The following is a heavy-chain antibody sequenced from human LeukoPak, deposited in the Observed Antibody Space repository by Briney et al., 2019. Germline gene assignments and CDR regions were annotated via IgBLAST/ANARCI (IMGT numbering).Heavy chain of an antibody. V-gene: IGHV4-31*03. D-gene: IGHD3-22*01. CDR3: ARVHDSGYYSVFDY. CDR2: IYYSGST. J-gene: IGHJ4*02. Sequence: SETLSLTCTVSGGSISGGSAYWGWIRQHPGKGLEWIGNIYYSGSTYYNPSLKSRLTISVDTSKNQFFLKLSSVTAADTALYYCARVHDSGYYSVFDYWGQGTLVTVTS. CDR1: GGSISGGSAY.